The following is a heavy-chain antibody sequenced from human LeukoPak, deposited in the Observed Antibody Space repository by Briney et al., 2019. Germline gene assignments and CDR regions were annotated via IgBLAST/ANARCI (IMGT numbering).Heavy chain of an antibody. Sequence: SETLSLTCTVSGGSISSYYWSWIRQPPGKGLEWIGYIYYSGSTNYNPSLKSRVTISVDTSKNQFSLKLSSVTAADTAVYYCARHDSNVEMAKWGQGTLVTVSS. CDR2: IYYSGST. J-gene: IGHJ4*02. D-gene: IGHD5-24*01. V-gene: IGHV4-59*08. CDR1: GGSISSYY. CDR3: ARHDSNVEMAK.